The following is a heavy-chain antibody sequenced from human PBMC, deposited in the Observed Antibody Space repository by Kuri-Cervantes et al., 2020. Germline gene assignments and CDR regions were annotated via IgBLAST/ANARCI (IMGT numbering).Heavy chain of an antibody. CDR2: INAGNGNT. V-gene: IGHV1-3*01. CDR3: ARDYDSSGYYRP. J-gene: IGHJ5*02. Sequence: ASVKVSCKASGYTFTSYAMHWVRQAPGHRLEWMGWINAGNGNTKYSQKFQGRVTITRDTSASTAYMELSSLRSEDTAAYYCARDYDSSGYYRPWGQGTLVTVSS. D-gene: IGHD3-22*01. CDR1: GYTFTSYA.